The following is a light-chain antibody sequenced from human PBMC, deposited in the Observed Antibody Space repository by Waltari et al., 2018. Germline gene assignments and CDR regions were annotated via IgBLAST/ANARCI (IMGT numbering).Light chain of an antibody. J-gene: IGKJ2*01. Sequence: EIVMTQSPATLSVSPGERATLSCRASQPISSNLAWYQQKPGQAPRLLIYSASTRATGIPARFSGSGSGTEFTLTISSLQSEDFAVYYCQQYNNWPPTYTFGQGTKLDIK. V-gene: IGKV3-15*01. CDR1: QPISSN. CDR2: SAS. CDR3: QQYNNWPPTYT.